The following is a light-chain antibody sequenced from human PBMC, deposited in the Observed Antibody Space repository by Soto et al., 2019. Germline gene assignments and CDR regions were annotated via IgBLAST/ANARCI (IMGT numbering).Light chain of an antibody. V-gene: IGKV3-15*01. J-gene: IGKJ1*01. CDR1: QSVRGN. CDR2: GAS. Sequence: EIVMTQSPATLSVSPGERATLSCRASQSVRGNLAWYQQKPGQAPRLLIYGASSRATGIPARFSGSGSGTEFTRTISSLQSEDFAVYYCQQYNNWPPRTFGQGTKVEIK. CDR3: QQYNNWPPRT.